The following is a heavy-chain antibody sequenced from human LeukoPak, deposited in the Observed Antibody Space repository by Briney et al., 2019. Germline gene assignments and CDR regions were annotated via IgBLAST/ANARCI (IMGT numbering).Heavy chain of an antibody. CDR3: ASGTFIWFGELTLDY. Sequence: PSETLSLTCTVSGGSISSYYWSWIRQPPGKGLEWIGYIYYSGSTNYNPSLKSRVTISVDTSKNQFSLKLSSVTAADTAVYYCASGTFIWFGELTLDYWGQGTLVTVSS. CDR1: GGSISSYY. J-gene: IGHJ4*02. CDR2: IYYSGST. D-gene: IGHD3-10*01. V-gene: IGHV4-59*01.